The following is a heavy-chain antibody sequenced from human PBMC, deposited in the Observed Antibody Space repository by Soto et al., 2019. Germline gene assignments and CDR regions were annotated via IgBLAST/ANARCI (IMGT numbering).Heavy chain of an antibody. D-gene: IGHD3-16*01. V-gene: IGHV5-10-1*01. CDR2: IDPSDSYT. Sequence: ESLKISCKGSGYRFTSYWISWVRQLSGKGLEWMGRIDPSDSYTKYSPSLQGHVTISADKSISTAYLQWSSLKASDTAMYYCARQNYGYYYYFGMDVWGQGTTVTVSS. CDR1: GYRFTSYW. J-gene: IGHJ6*02. CDR3: ARQNYGYYYYFGMDV.